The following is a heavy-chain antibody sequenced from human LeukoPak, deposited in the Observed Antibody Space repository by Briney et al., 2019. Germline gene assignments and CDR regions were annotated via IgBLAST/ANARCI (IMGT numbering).Heavy chain of an antibody. V-gene: IGHV3-33*06. D-gene: IGHD4/OR15-4a*01. CDR1: GFTFSSYG. Sequence: QPGRSLRLSYAASGFTFSSYGMHWVRQAPGKGLEWVAVIWYDGSNKYYADSVKGRFTISRDNSKNTLCLQMNSLRAEDTAVYYCAKSGMVVNSFDYWGQGTLVTVSS. CDR2: IWYDGSNK. J-gene: IGHJ4*02. CDR3: AKSGMVVNSFDY.